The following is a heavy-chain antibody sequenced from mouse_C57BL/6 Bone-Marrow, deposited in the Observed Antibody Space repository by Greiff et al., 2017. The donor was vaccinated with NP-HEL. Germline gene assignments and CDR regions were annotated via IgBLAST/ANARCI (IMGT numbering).Heavy chain of an antibody. CDR3: ARDSSAMDY. J-gene: IGHJ4*01. Sequence: DVQLVESEGGLVQPGSSMKLSCTASGFTFSDYYMAWVRQVPEKGLEWVANINYDGSSTYYLDSLKSRFIISRDNAKNILYLQMSSLKSEDTATYYCARDSSAMDYWGQGTSVTVSS. V-gene: IGHV5-16*01. CDR2: INYDGSST. CDR1: GFTFSDYY.